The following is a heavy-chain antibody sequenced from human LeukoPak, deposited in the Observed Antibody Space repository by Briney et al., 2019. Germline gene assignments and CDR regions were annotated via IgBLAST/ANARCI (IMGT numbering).Heavy chain of an antibody. CDR2: IIPIFGTA. Sequence: ASVKVSCKASGGTFSSYAISWVRQAPGQGLEWMGGIIPIFGTANYAQKFQGRVTITADKSTSTAYMELSSLRSEDTAVYYCARDHVTYCSSTSCYELPANYYYYMDVWGKGTTVTVSS. CDR1: GGTFSSYA. CDR3: ARDHVTYCSSTSCYELPANYYYYMDV. D-gene: IGHD2-2*01. J-gene: IGHJ6*03. V-gene: IGHV1-69*06.